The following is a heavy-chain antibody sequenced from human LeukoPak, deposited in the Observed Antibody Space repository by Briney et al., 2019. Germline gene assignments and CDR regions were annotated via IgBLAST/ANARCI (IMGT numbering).Heavy chain of an antibody. CDR3: ATYQLQGAFDI. Sequence: ASVKVSCKASGGTFSSYAISWVRQAPGQGLEWMGGIIPIFGTANYAQKFQGRVTITADKSTSTAYMELSSLRSEDTAVYYCATYQLQGAFDIWGQGTMVTVSS. CDR1: GGTFSSYA. CDR2: IIPIFGTA. D-gene: IGHD2-2*01. J-gene: IGHJ3*02. V-gene: IGHV1-69*06.